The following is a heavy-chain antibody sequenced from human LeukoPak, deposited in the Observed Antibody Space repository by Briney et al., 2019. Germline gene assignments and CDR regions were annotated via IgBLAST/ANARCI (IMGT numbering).Heavy chain of an antibody. CDR2: ISSSSSYI. J-gene: IGHJ4*02. V-gene: IGHV3-21*01. D-gene: IGHD2-2*01. CDR3: ARERYCSSTSCSAGIDY. CDR1: GFTFSSYS. Sequence: PGGSLRLSCAASGFTFSSYSMNWVRQAPGKGLEWVSSISSSSSYIYYADSVKGRFTISRDNAKNSLYLQMNSLRAEDTAVYYCARERYCSSTSCSAGIDYWGQGTLVTVSS.